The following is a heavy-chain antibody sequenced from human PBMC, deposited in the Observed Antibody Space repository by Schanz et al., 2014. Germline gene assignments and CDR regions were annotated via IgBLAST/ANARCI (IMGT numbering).Heavy chain of an antibody. CDR3: GRGGGAYPQKYGMDV. V-gene: IGHV1-46*01. J-gene: IGHJ6*02. CDR2: ISPSGGST. CDR1: GYSFTTYF. D-gene: IGHD3-16*01. Sequence: QVHLMQSGAEAKKPGASVKVSCKAFGYSFTTYFIHWVRLAPGQGFEWMGLISPSGGSTSYAQKSKGRNTMTGDASRRQVLMELSGLTSENTAVYFCGRGGGAYPQKYGMDVWGQGTTVTVSS.